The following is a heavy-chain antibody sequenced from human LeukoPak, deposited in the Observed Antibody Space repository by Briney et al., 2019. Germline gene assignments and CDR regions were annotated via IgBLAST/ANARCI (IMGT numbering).Heavy chain of an antibody. V-gene: IGHV1-69*01. J-gene: IGHJ4*02. CDR1: GGTFSSYA. Sequence: EASVKVSCKASGGTFSSYAISWVRQAPGQGLEWMGGIIPIFGTANYAQKFQGRVTITADESTSTAYMELSSLRSEDTAVYYCARDSPDWGRYYFDYWGQGTLVTVSS. CDR3: ARDSPDWGRYYFDY. D-gene: IGHD7-27*01. CDR2: IIPIFGTA.